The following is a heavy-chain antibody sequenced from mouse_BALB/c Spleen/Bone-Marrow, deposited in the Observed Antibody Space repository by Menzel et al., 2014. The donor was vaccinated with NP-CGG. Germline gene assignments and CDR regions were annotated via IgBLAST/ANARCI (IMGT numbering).Heavy chain of an antibody. J-gene: IGHJ4*01. CDR3: ERGGNWSNSATDP. CDR1: GYTFTYYT. D-gene: IGHD2-1*01. CDR2: INPSSGYT. Sequence: QAQLQQSGAELARPGASVKMSCKASGYTFTYYTMHWVKQRPGQGLEWIGYINPSSGYTNYNQKFKAKATLTADKSSSTAYMQQSSLTADDSPDYCRERGGNWSNSATDPCGQGTS. V-gene: IGHV1-4*01.